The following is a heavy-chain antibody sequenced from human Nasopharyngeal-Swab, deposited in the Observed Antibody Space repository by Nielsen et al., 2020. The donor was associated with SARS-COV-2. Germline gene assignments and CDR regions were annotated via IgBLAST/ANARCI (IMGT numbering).Heavy chain of an antibody. Sequence: WIRQPPGKGLEWIGEINHCGSTNYNPSLKSGVTLSVDTSNNQFSLKLSSVTAADTAVYYCPRAIFGVVIIFNYYYMDVWGKGTTVTVSS. CDR2: INHCGST. V-gene: IGHV4-34*01. D-gene: IGHD3-3*01. J-gene: IGHJ6*03. CDR3: PRAIFGVVIIFNYYYMDV.